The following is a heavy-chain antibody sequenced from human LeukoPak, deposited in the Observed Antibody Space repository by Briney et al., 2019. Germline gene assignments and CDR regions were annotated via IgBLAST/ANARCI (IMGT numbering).Heavy chain of an antibody. Sequence: SGGSLRLSCAASGFTFSSYSMNWVRQSPGKGLEWVSYISSSSSTIYYADSVKGRFTISRDNAKNSLYQQMNSLRAEDTAVYYCARGDGYFDWLPALHFDYWGQGTLVTVSS. CDR1: GFTFSSYS. D-gene: IGHD3-9*01. V-gene: IGHV3-48*01. CDR3: ARGDGYFDWLPALHFDY. CDR2: ISSSSSTI. J-gene: IGHJ4*02.